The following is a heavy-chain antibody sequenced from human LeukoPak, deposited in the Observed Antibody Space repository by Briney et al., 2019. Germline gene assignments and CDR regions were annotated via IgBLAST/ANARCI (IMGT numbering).Heavy chain of an antibody. J-gene: IGHJ5*02. Sequence: ASVKVSCKASGYTFTGYYMHWVRQAPGQGREWMGWINPNSGGTNYAQKFQGRVTMTRDTSISTAYMELSRLRSDDTAVYYCARVSYYDIRGGWFDPWGQGTLVTVSS. CDR1: GYTFTGYY. CDR2: INPNSGGT. V-gene: IGHV1-2*02. D-gene: IGHD3-9*01. CDR3: ARVSYYDIRGGWFDP.